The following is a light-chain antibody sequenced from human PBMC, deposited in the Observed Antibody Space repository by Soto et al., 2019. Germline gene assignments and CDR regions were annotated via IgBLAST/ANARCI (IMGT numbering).Light chain of an antibody. CDR2: DAS. V-gene: IGKV1-33*01. Sequence: DIQMTQSPSSLSASVGDRVTITCQASQGINTYLNWYQQKPGKAPNLLIYDASNLQTGVPARFSGSGSGTHFTFTISSLQPEDIATYYCQQYNNPARTFGGGTKVEIK. CDR3: QQYNNPART. CDR1: QGINTY. J-gene: IGKJ4*01.